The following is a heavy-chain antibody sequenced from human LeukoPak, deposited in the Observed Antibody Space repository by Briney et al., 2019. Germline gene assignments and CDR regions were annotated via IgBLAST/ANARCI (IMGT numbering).Heavy chain of an antibody. J-gene: IGHJ4*02. D-gene: IGHD4-23*01. V-gene: IGHV4-59*01. CDR1: GASISSYY. Sequence: KPSETLSLTCTVSGASISSYYWSWIRQPPGKGLEWIGYIYYSGSTNYNHSLKSRVTISVDTSKNQFSLKLSSVTAADTAVYYCARTKSRYGGNSNFDYWGQGTLVTVSS. CDR3: ARTKSRYGGNSNFDY. CDR2: IYYSGST.